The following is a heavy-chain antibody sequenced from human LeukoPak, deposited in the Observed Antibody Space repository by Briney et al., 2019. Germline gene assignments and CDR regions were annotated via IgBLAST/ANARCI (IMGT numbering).Heavy chain of an antibody. Sequence: PGGSLRLSCTASGFTFSDFALSWVRQAPGKGLEWVGFIRSNPHGGIREYAPSMKGRFTISRDDSQTVAYLQINSLQTEDTAVYYCARDRFQCGAYYGALDIWGQGTMVTVAS. D-gene: IGHD3-3*01. CDR2: IRSNPHGGIR. V-gene: IGHV3-49*04. CDR1: GFTFSDFA. J-gene: IGHJ3*02. CDR3: ARDRFQCGAYYGALDI.